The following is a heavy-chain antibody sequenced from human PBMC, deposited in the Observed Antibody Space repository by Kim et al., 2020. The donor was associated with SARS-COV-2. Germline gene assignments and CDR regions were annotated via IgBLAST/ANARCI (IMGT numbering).Heavy chain of an antibody. Sequence: SETLSLTCAFSSDSMSNYYWSWIRQPPGKGLEWIGYIYNSGNTNYNPSLKSRVAISVDTSRKQFSLKLSSVTAADTAVYYCARLKVGGYHPHYSYYGLDVWGQGTTVTVSS. CDR3: ARLKVGGYHPHYSYYGLDV. CDR2: IYNSGNT. V-gene: IGHV4-59*13. J-gene: IGHJ6*02. CDR1: SDSMSNYY. D-gene: IGHD2-15*01.